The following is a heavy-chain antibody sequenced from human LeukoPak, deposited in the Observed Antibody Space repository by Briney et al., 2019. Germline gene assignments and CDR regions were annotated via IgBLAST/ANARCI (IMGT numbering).Heavy chain of an antibody. CDR3: ARAYPYYDFWSRFPLFDY. CDR2: IWYDGSNK. V-gene: IGHV3-33*01. J-gene: IGHJ4*02. D-gene: IGHD3-3*01. CDR1: GFTFSSYG. Sequence: GGSLRLSCAASGFTFSSYGLHWVRQAPGKGLEWVAVIWYDGSNKYYADPVKGRFTISRDNSKNTLYLQMNSLRAEDTAVYYCARAYPYYDFWSRFPLFDYWGQGTLVTVSS.